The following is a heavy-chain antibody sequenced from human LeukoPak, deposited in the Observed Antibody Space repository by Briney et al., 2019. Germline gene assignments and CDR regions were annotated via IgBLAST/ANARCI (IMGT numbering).Heavy chain of an antibody. D-gene: IGHD3-10*01. CDR2: IYSGGST. J-gene: IGHJ3*02. CDR3: ARDRGAGWRTFDI. CDR1: GFTVSSNY. V-gene: IGHV3-66*01. Sequence: GGPLRLSCAASGFTVSSNYMSWVRQAPGKGLEWVSVIYSGGSTYYADSVKGRFTISRDNSKNTLYLQMNSLRAEDTAVYYCARDRGAGWRTFDIWGQGTMVTVSS.